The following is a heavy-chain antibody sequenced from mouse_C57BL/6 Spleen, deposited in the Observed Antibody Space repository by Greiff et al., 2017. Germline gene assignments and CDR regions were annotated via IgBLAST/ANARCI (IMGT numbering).Heavy chain of an antibody. CDR3: TTLSVTPWFAY. Sequence: EVQLQQSGAELVRPGASVKLSCTASGFNIKDDYMHWVKQRPEQGLEWIGWIDPENGATEYASQFQGKATITADTSSNTAYLQLSSLTSEDTAVYYCTTLSVTPWFAYWGQGTLVTVSA. CDR1: GFNIKDDY. CDR2: IDPENGAT. V-gene: IGHV14-4*01. J-gene: IGHJ3*01. D-gene: IGHD2-2*01.